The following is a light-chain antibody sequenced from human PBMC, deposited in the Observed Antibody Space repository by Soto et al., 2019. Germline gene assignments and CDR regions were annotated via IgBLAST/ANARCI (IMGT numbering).Light chain of an antibody. J-gene: IGKJ2*01. CDR3: LQYSTWPPLYT. V-gene: IGKV3-15*01. CDR1: QSGSSY. CDR2: DAS. Sequence: EIVMTQSPATLSVSLGERVTLSCRASQSGSSYLAWYQQKPGQAPRLLISDASTRATDIPASFSGSGSGTDSALTISSLQSTDLAVYYCLQYSTWPPLYTFGQGTKLEIK.